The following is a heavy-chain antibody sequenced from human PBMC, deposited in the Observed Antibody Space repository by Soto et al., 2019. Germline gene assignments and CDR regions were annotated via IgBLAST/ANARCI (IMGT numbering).Heavy chain of an antibody. J-gene: IGHJ4*02. D-gene: IGHD3-16*01. CDR1: GGSISSYY. Sequence: SETLSLTCTVSGGSISSYYWSWIRQPPGKGLEWIGYIYYSGSTNYNPSLKSRVTISVDTSKNQFSLKLSSVTAADTAVYYCARLRQDYAVEWGQGTLVTVSS. CDR2: IYYSGST. V-gene: IGHV4-59*08. CDR3: ARLRQDYAVE.